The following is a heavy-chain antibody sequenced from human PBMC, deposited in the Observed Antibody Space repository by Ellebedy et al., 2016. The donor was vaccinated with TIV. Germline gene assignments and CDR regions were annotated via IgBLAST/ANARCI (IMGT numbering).Heavy chain of an antibody. D-gene: IGHD2-2*02. CDR1: GYTFTSYG. V-gene: IGHV1-18*04. CDR2: ISAYNGNT. CDR3: ARGYCSSTSCYTLDY. Sequence: AASVKVSCKASGYTFTSYGISWVRQAPGQGLEWMGWISAYNGNTNYAQKLQGRVTMTTDTSTSTAYMELRSLRSDDTAVYYCARGYCSSTSCYTLDYWGQGTLVTVSS. J-gene: IGHJ4*02.